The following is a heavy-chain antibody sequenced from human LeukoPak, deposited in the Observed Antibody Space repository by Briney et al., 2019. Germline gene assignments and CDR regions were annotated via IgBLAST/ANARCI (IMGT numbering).Heavy chain of an antibody. CDR3: AKDRWGGDAFDI. D-gene: IGHD7-27*01. V-gene: IGHV3-23*01. Sequence: GGSLRLSCAASGFTFSSSALSWVRQAPGKGLGWVSAISGGGGSTYYADSVKGRFTISRDNSKNTLYLQMNSLRAEDTALYYCAKDRWGGDAFDIWGQGTMVTVSS. CDR2: ISGGGGST. CDR1: GFTFSSSA. J-gene: IGHJ3*02.